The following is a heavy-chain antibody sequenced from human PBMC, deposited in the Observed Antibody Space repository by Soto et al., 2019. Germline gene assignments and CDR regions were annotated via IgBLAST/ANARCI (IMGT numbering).Heavy chain of an antibody. Sequence: DVQLVESGGGLVKPGGSLRLSCAASGFTFSSFVMHWVRQAPGKGLEWVSSISTNSASKYYGDSVKGRFSVSRDNAXKLLSLQMNNLRAEDTAVYYCVRDKDTYGVMVFDSWGQGTLVTVSS. CDR3: VRDKDTYGVMVFDS. CDR2: ISTNSASK. D-gene: IGHD5-18*01. J-gene: IGHJ4*02. V-gene: IGHV3-21*01. CDR1: GFTFSSFV.